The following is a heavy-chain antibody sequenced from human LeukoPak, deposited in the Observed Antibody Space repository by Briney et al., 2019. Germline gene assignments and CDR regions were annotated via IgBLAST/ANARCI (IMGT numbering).Heavy chain of an antibody. CDR3: ARHWGPWFVP. Sequence: SETLSLTCAVYGGSFSGYYWSWIRQPPGKGLEWIGEINHSGSTNYNPSLKSRVTISVDTSKNQFSLKLSSVTAADTAVYYCARHWGPWFVPWGQGTLVTVSS. CDR1: GGSFSGYY. D-gene: IGHD3-16*01. J-gene: IGHJ5*02. V-gene: IGHV4-34*01. CDR2: INHSGST.